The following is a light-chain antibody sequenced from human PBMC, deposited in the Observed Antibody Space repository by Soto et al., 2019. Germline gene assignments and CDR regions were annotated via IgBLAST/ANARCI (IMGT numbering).Light chain of an antibody. CDR2: GAS. J-gene: IGKJ4*01. CDR1: QSVSSSF. Sequence: EIVLTQSPCTLSLSPGERATLSCRASQSVSSSFLAWYQQKPGQAPRLLIYGASSRATGIPDRFSGSGSGTDFTLTISRLEPEDVAVYYCQQYGSSPLTFGGGTKVESK. CDR3: QQYGSSPLT. V-gene: IGKV3-20*01.